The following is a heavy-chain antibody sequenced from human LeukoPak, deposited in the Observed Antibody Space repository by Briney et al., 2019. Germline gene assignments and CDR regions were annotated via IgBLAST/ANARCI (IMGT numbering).Heavy chain of an antibody. D-gene: IGHD6-19*01. V-gene: IGHV4-59*01. J-gene: IGHJ5*02. CDR3: ARETVPAITYSSGFGWFDP. CDR1: GGSISSYY. Sequence: SETLSLTCTVFGGSISSYYWSWIRQPPGKGLEWIGYIYYSGSTNYNPSLKSRVTISVDTSKNQFSLKLSSVTAADTAVYYCARETVPAITYSSGFGWFDPWGQGTLVTVSS. CDR2: IYYSGST.